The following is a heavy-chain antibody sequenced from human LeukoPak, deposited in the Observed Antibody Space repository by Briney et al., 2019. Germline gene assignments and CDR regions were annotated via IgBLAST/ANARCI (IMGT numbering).Heavy chain of an antibody. CDR3: ARGALNGYPEDYYYYYMDV. CDR2: IYYSGNT. V-gene: IGHV4-39*07. J-gene: IGHJ6*03. CDR1: GVSISSSNSY. Sequence: SETLSLTCTVSGVSISSSNSYWGWIRQPPGKGLEWIGSIYYSGNTNYNPSLKSRVTISVDTSKNQFSLKLSSVTAADTAVYYCARGALNGYPEDYYYYYMDVWGKGTTVTISS. D-gene: IGHD5-24*01.